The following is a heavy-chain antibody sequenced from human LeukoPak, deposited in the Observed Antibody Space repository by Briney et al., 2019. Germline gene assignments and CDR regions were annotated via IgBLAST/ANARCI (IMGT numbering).Heavy chain of an antibody. D-gene: IGHD4/OR15-4a*01. Sequence: PGGSLRLSCAASGFTFSSYAMSWVRQAPGKGLEWVSAISGSGGSTYYADSVKGRFTISRDNSKNTLYLQMNSLRAEDTAVYYCAKSVLGAYYYYGMDVWGQGTTVTVSS. CDR3: AKSVLGAYYYYGMDV. CDR1: GFTFSSYA. J-gene: IGHJ6*02. V-gene: IGHV3-23*01. CDR2: ISGSGGST.